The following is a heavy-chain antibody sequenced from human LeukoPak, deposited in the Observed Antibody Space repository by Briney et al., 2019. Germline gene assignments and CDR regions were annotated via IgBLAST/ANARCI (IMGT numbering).Heavy chain of an antibody. Sequence: ASVKASCKASGGTFNSYAISWVRQAPGQGFEWMGWISTYNGNTNYVEKFQGRVTMTTDTSTSTAYMELRDLRSDDTAVYYCARDRQLQWFGEFNVDFDYWGQGTLVTVSS. J-gene: IGHJ4*02. CDR2: ISTYNGNT. CDR3: ARDRQLQWFGEFNVDFDY. V-gene: IGHV1-18*01. CDR1: GGTFNSYA. D-gene: IGHD3-10*01.